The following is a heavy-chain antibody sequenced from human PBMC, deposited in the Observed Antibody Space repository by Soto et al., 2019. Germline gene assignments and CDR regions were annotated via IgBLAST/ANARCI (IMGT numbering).Heavy chain of an antibody. CDR1: GFIFRNLW. CDR2: IKQDGSEK. D-gene: IGHD2-2*01. V-gene: IGHV3-7*05. J-gene: IGHJ4*02. Sequence: GGSLRLSCAASGFIFRNLWMTWVRQAPGKGLEWVANIKQDGSEKYYVDSVRGRFTISRDNAKNSLYLQMNSLRAEDTAVYYCATRCLEHCFSSSCYAPYGYWGQGALVTVSS. CDR3: ATRCLEHCFSSSCYAPYGY.